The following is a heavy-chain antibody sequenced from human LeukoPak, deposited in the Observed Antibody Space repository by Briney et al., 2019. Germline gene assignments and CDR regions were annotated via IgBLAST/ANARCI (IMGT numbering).Heavy chain of an antibody. J-gene: IGHJ5*02. CDR3: ARDRLNIVVVPAARFDP. D-gene: IGHD2-2*01. CDR1: GYTFTSYG. CDR2: ISAYNGNT. Sequence: ASVKVSCKASGYTFTSYGISWVRQAPGQGLEWMGWISAYNGNTNYAQKLQGRVTMTTDTSTSTAYMELRSLRSDDTAVYYCARDRLNIVVVPAARFDPWGQGTLVTVSS. V-gene: IGHV1-18*01.